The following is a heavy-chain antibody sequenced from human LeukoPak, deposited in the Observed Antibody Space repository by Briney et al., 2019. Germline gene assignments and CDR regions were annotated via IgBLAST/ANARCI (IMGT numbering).Heavy chain of an antibody. CDR3: AGKYPDYYYGMDV. CDR2: IYYSGST. V-gene: IGHV4-59*01. CDR1: GGSISSYY. Sequence: SETLSLTCTVSGGSISSYYWSRIRQPPGKGLEWIGYIYYSGSTNYNPSLKSRVTISVDTSKNQYSLKLSSVTAADTAVYYCAGKYPDYYYGMDVWGQGTTVTVSS. J-gene: IGHJ6*02. D-gene: IGHD2-2*01.